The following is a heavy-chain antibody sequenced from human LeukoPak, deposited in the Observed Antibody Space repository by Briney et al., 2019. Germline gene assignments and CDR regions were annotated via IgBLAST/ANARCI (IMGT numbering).Heavy chain of an antibody. D-gene: IGHD3-22*01. CDR2: INHSGST. V-gene: IGHV4-34*01. J-gene: IGHJ4*02. CDR3: ARGIEADDY. Sequence: PSETLSLTCAVYGGSFSGYYWNWIRQPPGKGLEWIGEINHSGSTNYNPSLKSRVTVSLDTSKNQFSLKLSSVTAADTAVYYCARGIEADDYWGQGTLVTVSS. CDR1: GGSFSGYY.